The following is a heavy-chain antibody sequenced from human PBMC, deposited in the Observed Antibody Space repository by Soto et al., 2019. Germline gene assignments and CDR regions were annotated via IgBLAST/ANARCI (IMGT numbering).Heavy chain of an antibody. CDR3: ARFGNLYDFWSGYYTGYYYGMDV. D-gene: IGHD3-3*01. V-gene: IGHV1-2*02. CDR1: GYTFTGYY. Sequence: ASVNVSCKASGYTFTGYYMHWVRQAPGQGLEWMGWINPNSGGTNYAQKFQGRVTMTRDTSISTAYMELSRLRSDDTAVYYCARFGNLYDFWSGYYTGYYYGMDVWGQGTTVTVSS. CDR2: INPNSGGT. J-gene: IGHJ6*02.